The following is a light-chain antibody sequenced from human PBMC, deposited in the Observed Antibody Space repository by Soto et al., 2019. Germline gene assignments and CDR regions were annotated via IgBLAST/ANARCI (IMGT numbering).Light chain of an antibody. V-gene: IGKV3-15*01. CDR3: QQYDNWPRT. CDR2: GAS. CDR1: QSMNSN. Sequence: MTQSPSTPSASPGERATLSCRASQSMNSNVAWYQQKSGQAPKLLIYGASDMAAGIPSRFSGSGSGTDFTFTINSLQSEDIAVYYCQQYDNWPRTFGGGTKVDIK. J-gene: IGKJ4*02.